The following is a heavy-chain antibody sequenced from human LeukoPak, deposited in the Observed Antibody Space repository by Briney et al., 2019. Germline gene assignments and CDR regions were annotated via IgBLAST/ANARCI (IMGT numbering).Heavy chain of an antibody. CDR2: IYTSGST. V-gene: IGHV4-61*02. Sequence: SQTLSLTCTVSGGSISSGSYYWSWIRQPAGKGLEWIGRIYTSGSTNYNPSLKSRVTISVDTSKNQFSLKLSSVTAADTAVYYCARSLLSGSYFGWFDPWGQGTLVTVSS. J-gene: IGHJ5*02. CDR1: GGSISSGSYY. CDR3: ARSLLSGSYFGWFDP. D-gene: IGHD1-26*01.